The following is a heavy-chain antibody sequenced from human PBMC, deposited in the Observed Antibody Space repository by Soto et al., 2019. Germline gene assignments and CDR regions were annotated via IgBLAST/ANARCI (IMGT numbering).Heavy chain of an antibody. Sequence: GVSLRLSCAASGFVFSSYAMSWVRQAPGEGLEWVSGISGSGASTYYADSVTGRFTISRDNSRNTLYLQIYSLGADDTAMYYCAKVMRRWLEFNVIGHFDVWGQGTMVTVSS. CDR3: AKVMRRWLEFNVIGHFDV. D-gene: IGHD3-22*01. V-gene: IGHV3-23*01. CDR1: GFVFSSYA. J-gene: IGHJ3*01. CDR2: ISGSGAST.